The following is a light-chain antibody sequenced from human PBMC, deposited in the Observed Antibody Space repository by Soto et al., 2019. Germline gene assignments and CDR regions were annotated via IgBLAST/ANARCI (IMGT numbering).Light chain of an antibody. Sequence: QSALTQPRSVSGSPGQSVTISCTGSSSDVGAYNFVSWYQQYPGKAPKLIIYDVTKGPSGVPDRFSGSKSGNTASLTISGLQTDDEADYYCCSYAGSYTHVFGTGTKLTVL. V-gene: IGLV2-11*01. J-gene: IGLJ1*01. CDR1: SSDVGAYNF. CDR2: DVT. CDR3: CSYAGSYTHV.